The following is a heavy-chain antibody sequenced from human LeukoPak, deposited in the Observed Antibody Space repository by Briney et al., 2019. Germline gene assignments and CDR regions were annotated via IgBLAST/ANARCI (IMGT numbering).Heavy chain of an antibody. CDR2: VWADGSNH. J-gene: IGHJ6*03. V-gene: IGHV3-33*06. CDR3: AKVPFYCSSTSCWDGGWRYYYYMDV. D-gene: IGHD2-2*01. CDR1: GFTFSSHG. Sequence: PGGSLRLSCAASGFTFSSHGMHWVRQAPGKGLEWVAVVWADGSNHFYTDSVKGRFTVSRDNSRNTLYLQMNSLRIEDTAVYYCAKVPFYCSSTSCWDGGWRYYYYMDVWGKGTTVTVSS.